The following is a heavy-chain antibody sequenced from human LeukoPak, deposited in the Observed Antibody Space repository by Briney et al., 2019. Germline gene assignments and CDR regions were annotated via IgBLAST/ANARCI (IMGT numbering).Heavy chain of an antibody. V-gene: IGHV3-30*18. CDR3: AKDSNPGIVGATTDY. D-gene: IGHD1-26*01. Sequence: PGGSLRLSCAASGFTFSSYGMHWVRQAPGKGLEWVAVISYDGSNKYYADSVKGRFTISRDNSKNTLYLQMNSLRAEDTAVYYCAKDSNPGIVGATTDYWGQGTLVTVSS. J-gene: IGHJ4*02. CDR1: GFTFSSYG. CDR2: ISYDGSNK.